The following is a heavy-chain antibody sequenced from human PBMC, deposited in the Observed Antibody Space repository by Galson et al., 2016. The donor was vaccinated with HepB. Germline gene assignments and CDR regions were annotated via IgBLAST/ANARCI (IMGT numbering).Heavy chain of an antibody. CDR3: AGHYDLDGLKV. V-gene: IGHV1-46*01. CDR1: GDSLTTYY. J-gene: IGHJ6*02. Sequence: SVKVSCKASGDSLTTYYIHWVRQAPGQGLEWMGLINPSGNSPAYTQKFQGRVTMTRDPSTSTVYMELSSLRSEDTAIYYCAGHYDLDGLKVWGQGTTVSVSS. D-gene: IGHD3-3*01. CDR2: INPSGNSP.